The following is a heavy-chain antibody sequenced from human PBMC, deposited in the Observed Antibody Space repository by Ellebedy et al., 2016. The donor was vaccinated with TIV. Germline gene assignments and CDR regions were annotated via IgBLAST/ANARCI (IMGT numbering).Heavy chain of an antibody. CDR2: IDPSDSYT. J-gene: IGHJ6*02. V-gene: IGHV5-10-1*01. CDR1: GYSFTSYW. CDR3: ARHGWPWYYYYGMDV. D-gene: IGHD2-15*01. Sequence: ASVKVSCKGSGYSFTSYWISWVRQMPGKGLEWMGRIDPSDSYTNYSPSFQGHVTISADKSISTAYLQWSSLKASDTAMYYCARHGWPWYYYYGMDVWGQGTTVTVSS.